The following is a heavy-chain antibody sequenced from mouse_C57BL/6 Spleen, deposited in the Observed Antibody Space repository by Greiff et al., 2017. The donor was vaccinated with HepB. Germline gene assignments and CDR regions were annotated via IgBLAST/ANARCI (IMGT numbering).Heavy chain of an antibody. D-gene: IGHD1-1*01. Sequence: EVQLQESGPGLVKPSQSLSLTCSVTGYSITSGYYWNWIRQFPGNKLEWMGYISYDGSNNSNPSLKNRISITRDTSKNQFFLKLNSVTTEDTATYYCARDGPITTVVGYYAMDYWGQGTSVTVSS. V-gene: IGHV3-6*01. CDR3: ARDGPITTVVGYYAMDY. CDR1: GYSITSGYY. CDR2: ISYDGSN. J-gene: IGHJ4*01.